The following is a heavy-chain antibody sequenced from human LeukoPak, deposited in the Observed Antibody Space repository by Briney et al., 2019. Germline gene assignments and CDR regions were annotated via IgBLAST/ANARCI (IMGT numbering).Heavy chain of an antibody. CDR3: VKDLLRNGDYVGHLDY. J-gene: IGHJ4*02. V-gene: IGHV3-23*01. CDR2: ISGRADAT. CDR1: GFNFNTHA. Sequence: GGSLRLSCAASGFNFNTHAMSWVRQAPGKGLEWISAISGRADATYYTDSMRGRFIISRDTNTLFLQMNSLRAEDTALYYCVKDLLRNGDYVGHLDYWGQGTLVTVSS. D-gene: IGHD4-17*01.